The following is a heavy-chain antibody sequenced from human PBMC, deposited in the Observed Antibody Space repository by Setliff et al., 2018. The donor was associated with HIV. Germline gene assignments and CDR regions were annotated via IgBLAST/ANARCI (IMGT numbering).Heavy chain of an antibody. CDR1: GYTFTSYY. J-gene: IGHJ4*02. D-gene: IGHD6-13*01. CDR3: AREVAAAGGGYYFDY. V-gene: IGHV1-46*01. CDR2: INPSGGST. Sequence: ASVKVSCKASGYTFTSYYMHWVRQAPGQGLEWMGIINPSGGSTSYAQKFQGRVTMTRDTSTSTVYMELSSLRSEDTAVYYCAREVAAAGGGYYFDYWGQGTLVTVSS.